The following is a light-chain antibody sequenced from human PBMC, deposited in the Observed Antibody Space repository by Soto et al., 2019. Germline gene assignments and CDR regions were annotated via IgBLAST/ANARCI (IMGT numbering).Light chain of an antibody. CDR1: QSVRNY. V-gene: IGKV3-20*01. Sequence: EIVLTQSPATLSLSPGERATLSCRTSQSVRNYLAWYQQKPGQAPRLLIYDASNRATGIPDRFSGSGSGTDFTLTISRLEPEEFAVYYCQQYGSSPFTVGPGTKVDI. J-gene: IGKJ3*01. CDR3: QQYGSSPFT. CDR2: DAS.